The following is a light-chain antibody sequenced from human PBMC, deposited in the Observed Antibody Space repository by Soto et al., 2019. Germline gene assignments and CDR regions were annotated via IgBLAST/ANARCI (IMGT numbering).Light chain of an antibody. CDR1: QSVGSF. CDR3: QQYTNWPSWT. J-gene: IGKJ1*01. CDR2: GAS. Sequence: EKVMTQSPATLSMSPGERATLSCRASQSVGSFLAWYQQQPGHAPRLLLYGASTRATGIPARFSGSGSGTAFTLTISSLQSEDFAVYYCQQYTNWPSWTFGQGTKVE. V-gene: IGKV3-15*01.